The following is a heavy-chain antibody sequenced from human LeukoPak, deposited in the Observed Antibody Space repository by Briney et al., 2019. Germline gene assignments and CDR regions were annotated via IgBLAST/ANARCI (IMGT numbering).Heavy chain of an antibody. CDR2: IIPIFGTA. J-gene: IGHJ4*02. Sequence: SVRVSCTASGYRFTSFGISWVRQAPGQGLEWMGGIIPIFGTANYAQKFQGRVTITADESTSTAYMELSSLRSEDTAVYYCASGGDGTNDYWGQGTLVTVSS. V-gene: IGHV1-69*13. CDR1: GYRFTSFG. CDR3: ASGGDGTNDY. D-gene: IGHD5-24*01.